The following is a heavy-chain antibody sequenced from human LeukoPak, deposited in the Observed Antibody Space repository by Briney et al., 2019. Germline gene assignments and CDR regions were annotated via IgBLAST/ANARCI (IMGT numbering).Heavy chain of an antibody. CDR2: IKQDGSEK. D-gene: IGHD1-1*01. Sequence: PGGSLRLSCAASGFTFSSYWMSWVRQAPGKGLEWVANIKQDGSEKYYVDSVKGRFTISRDNAKNSVFLQMNSLRAEDTAVYYCVRCTFVLHKRCSAFDIWGQGTMVTVSA. CDR1: GFTFSSYW. J-gene: IGHJ3*02. CDR3: VRCTFVLHKRCSAFDI. V-gene: IGHV3-7*01.